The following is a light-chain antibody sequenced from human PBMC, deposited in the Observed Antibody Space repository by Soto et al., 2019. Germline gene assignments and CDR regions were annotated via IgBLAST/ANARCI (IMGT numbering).Light chain of an antibody. J-gene: IGLJ1*01. CDR3: AAWDDSLNGFYV. CDR2: SNN. Sequence: QSVLTQPPSASGTPGQRVTISCSGSSSNIGSNTVTWHQQLPGTAPKLLIYSNNQRPSGVPDRFSGSKSGTSASLAISGLQSEDEAGYYCAAWDDSLNGFYVFGTGTTFTVL. V-gene: IGLV1-44*01. CDR1: SSNIGSNT.